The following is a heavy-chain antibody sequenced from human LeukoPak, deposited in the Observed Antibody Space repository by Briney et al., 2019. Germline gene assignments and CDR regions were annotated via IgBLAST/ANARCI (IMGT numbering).Heavy chain of an antibody. Sequence: PSETRSLTCAVSGGSISSSNWWSWVRQPPGKGLEWIGEIYHSGSTNYNPSLKSRVTISVDKSKNQFSLKLSSVTAADTAVYYCARVLMVRGVIITYNWFDPWGQGTLVTVSS. J-gene: IGHJ5*02. CDR1: GGSISSSNW. CDR3: ARVLMVRGVIITYNWFDP. V-gene: IGHV4-4*02. D-gene: IGHD3-10*01. CDR2: IYHSGST.